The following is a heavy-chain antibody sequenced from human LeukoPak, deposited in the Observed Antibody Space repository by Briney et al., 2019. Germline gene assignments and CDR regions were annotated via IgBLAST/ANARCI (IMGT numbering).Heavy chain of an antibody. CDR2: IYYSGST. J-gene: IGHJ6*03. CDR1: GGSISSSSYY. CDR3: ARCLRFFYYYYMDV. D-gene: IGHD3-3*01. V-gene: IGHV4-39*01. Sequence: SETLSLTCTVSGGSISSSSYYWGWIRQPPGKGLEWIGSIYYSGSTYYNPSLKSRVTISVDTSKNQFSLKLSSVTAADTAVYYCARCLRFFYYYYMDVWGKGTTVTVSS.